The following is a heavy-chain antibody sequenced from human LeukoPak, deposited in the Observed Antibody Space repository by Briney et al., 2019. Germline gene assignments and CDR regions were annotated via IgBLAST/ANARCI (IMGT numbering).Heavy chain of an antibody. CDR1: GFTFSSYS. V-gene: IGHV3-21*01. Sequence: GGSLRLSCAASGFTFSSYSMNWVRQAPGKGLEWVSYISGGSGYIYYADPVRGRFTISSDNAKNSLYLQMTSLRAEDTAVYYCVRAIAVAEGYWGQGTLVTVSS. J-gene: IGHJ4*02. D-gene: IGHD6-19*01. CDR2: ISGGSGYI. CDR3: VRAIAVAEGY.